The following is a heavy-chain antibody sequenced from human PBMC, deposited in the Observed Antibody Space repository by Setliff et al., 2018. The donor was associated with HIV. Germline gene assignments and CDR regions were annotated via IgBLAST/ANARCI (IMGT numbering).Heavy chain of an antibody. J-gene: IGHJ6*02. D-gene: IGHD3-22*01. Sequence: ASVKVSCKASGYTFTSYDISWVRQAPGQGLEWMGWISAYNGNTNYAQKLQGRGTMTTDTSTSTAYMALMSLRSDDTAVYYCAREIGYYYDSSGYYPPTDYYYGMDVWGQVTTVTVSS. CDR2: ISAYNGNT. V-gene: IGHV1-18*01. CDR3: AREIGYYYDSSGYYPPTDYYYGMDV. CDR1: GYTFTSYD.